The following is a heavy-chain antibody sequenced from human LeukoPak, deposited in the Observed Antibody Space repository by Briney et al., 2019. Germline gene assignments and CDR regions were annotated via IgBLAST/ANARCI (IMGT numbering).Heavy chain of an antibody. V-gene: IGHV4-59*08. D-gene: IGHD3-22*01. CDR3: ARHYYDKSGPGWFDP. CDR1: GGSISSNY. CDR2: IYYSGST. Sequence: SETLSLTCTVSGGSISSNYWSWIRQPPGKGLEWIGYIYYSGSTNYIPSLKSRVTISVDTSKNQFSLKLSSVTAADTAVYYCARHYYDKSGPGWFDPWGQGTLVTVSS. J-gene: IGHJ5*02.